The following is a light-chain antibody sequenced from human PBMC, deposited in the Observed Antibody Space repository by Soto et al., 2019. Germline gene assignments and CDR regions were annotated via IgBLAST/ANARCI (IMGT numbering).Light chain of an antibody. J-gene: IGKJ1*01. V-gene: IGKV1-6*01. CDR1: QGIGNA. CDR3: LQDINYPWT. CDR2: GAY. Sequence: AIQMTQSPSSLSASVGDRVTISCRASQGIGNALGWYQQKPRNPPKVLIYGAYHLQSGVPPRFSGSGSGTDFTLAISSLQPEDSATYYCLQDINYPWTFGQGTKVDIK.